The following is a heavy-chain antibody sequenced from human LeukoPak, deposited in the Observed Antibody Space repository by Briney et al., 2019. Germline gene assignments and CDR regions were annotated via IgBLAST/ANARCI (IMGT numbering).Heavy chain of an antibody. V-gene: IGHV1-2*06. CDR2: INPNSGGT. CDR1: GYTFTGYY. Sequence: ASVKVSCKASGYTFTGYYMHWVRQAPGQGLEWMGRINPNSGGTNYAQKFQGRVTMTRDTSISTAYMELSRLRSDDTAVYYCARDLAGIAAAGRDYWGQGTLVTVSS. J-gene: IGHJ4*02. D-gene: IGHD6-13*01. CDR3: ARDLAGIAAAGRDY.